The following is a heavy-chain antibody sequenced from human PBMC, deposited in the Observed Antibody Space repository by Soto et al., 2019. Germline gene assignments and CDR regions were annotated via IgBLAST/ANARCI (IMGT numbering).Heavy chain of an antibody. CDR1: GFTFDDYA. CDR3: AKESATVVTRPLDY. CDR2: ISWNSGSI. J-gene: IGHJ4*02. V-gene: IGHV3-9*01. Sequence: ESGGGLVQPGRSLRLSCAASGFTFDDYAMHWVRQAPGKGLEWVSGISWNSGSIGYADPVKGRFTISRDNAKNSLYLQMNSLRAEDTALYYCAKESATVVTRPLDYWGQGTLVTVSS. D-gene: IGHD4-17*01.